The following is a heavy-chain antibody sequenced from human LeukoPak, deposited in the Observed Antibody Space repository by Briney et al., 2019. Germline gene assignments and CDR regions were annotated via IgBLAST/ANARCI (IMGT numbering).Heavy chain of an antibody. J-gene: IGHJ3*02. CDR2: ITHSGNT. D-gene: IGHD1-1*01. V-gene: IGHV4-34*01. CDR3: ARVLQLEREYAFDI. CDR1: VGSFSGYC. Sequence: TSETLSLTCAVYVGSFSGYCWNWIRQSPGKGLEWVGEITHSGNTNYNPSLKSRVTISVDTSKNQFSLKLSSVTAADTAVYYCARVLQLEREYAFDIWGQGTMVTVSS.